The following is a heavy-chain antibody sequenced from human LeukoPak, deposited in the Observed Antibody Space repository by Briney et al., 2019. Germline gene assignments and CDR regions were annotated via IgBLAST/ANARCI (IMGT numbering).Heavy chain of an antibody. D-gene: IGHD1-14*01. CDR2: INHSGST. CDR1: GGSSSGYY. CDR3: ARGSRYDKYYYYMDV. V-gene: IGHV4-34*01. Sequence: SETLSLTCVLYGGSSSGYYWSWIRQPPGKGLEWIGEINHSGSTNYNPSLKSRVTISVDTSKNQFSLKLSSVTAADTAVYYCARGSRYDKYYYYMDVWGKGTTVTISS. J-gene: IGHJ6*03.